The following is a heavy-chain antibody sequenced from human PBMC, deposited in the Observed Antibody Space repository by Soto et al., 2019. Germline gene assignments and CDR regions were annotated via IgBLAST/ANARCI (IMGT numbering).Heavy chain of an antibody. CDR1: GFTFSSYA. D-gene: IGHD3-9*01. V-gene: IGHV3-23*01. Sequence: EVQLLESGGGLVQPGGSLRLSCAASGFTFSSYAMSWVRQAPGKGLEWVSAISGSGGSTYYADSMTGRFTISRDNSKNTLYLQMNSLRAEDTAVYYCAKGKGLRNFDWLLEYYFDYWGQGTLVTVSS. CDR2: ISGSGGST. J-gene: IGHJ4*02. CDR3: AKGKGLRNFDWLLEYYFDY.